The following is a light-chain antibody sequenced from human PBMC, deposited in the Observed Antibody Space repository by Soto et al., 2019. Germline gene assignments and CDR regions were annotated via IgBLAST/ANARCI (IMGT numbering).Light chain of an antibody. CDR1: SSDVGGYNY. Sequence: QSVLTQPVSVSGYLGQSITISCTGTSSDVGGYNYVSWYQQHPGKAPKLMIYDVSNRPSGVSNRFSGSKSGNTASLTISGLQAEDEADYYCSSYTSSSTRVFGTGTKVTVL. CDR2: DVS. CDR3: SSYTSSSTRV. J-gene: IGLJ1*01. V-gene: IGLV2-14*01.